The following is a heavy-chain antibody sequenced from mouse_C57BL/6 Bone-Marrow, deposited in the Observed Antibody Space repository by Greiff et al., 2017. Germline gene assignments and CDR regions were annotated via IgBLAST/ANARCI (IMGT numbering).Heavy chain of an antibody. J-gene: IGHJ2*01. V-gene: IGHV1-55*01. Sequence: VQLQQPGAELVKPGASVKMSCKASGYTFTSYWITWVKQRPGQGLEWIGDIYPGSGSTNYNEKFKSKATLTVDTSSSTAYMQLSSLTSEDSAVYYCFCPHYYGSSSFDYWGQGTTLTVSS. CDR3: FCPHYYGSSSFDY. CDR1: GYTFTSYW. CDR2: IYPGSGST. D-gene: IGHD1-1*01.